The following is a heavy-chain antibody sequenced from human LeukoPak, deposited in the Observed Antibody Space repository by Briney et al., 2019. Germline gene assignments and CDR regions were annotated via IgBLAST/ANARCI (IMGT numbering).Heavy chain of an antibody. CDR1: GYSFTSYW. V-gene: IGHV5-51*01. D-gene: IGHD2-2*01. J-gene: IGHJ1*01. CDR2: IYPGDSDT. CDR3: ARLGVVVPAASEYFQH. Sequence: GESLKISCKGSGYSFTSYWIGWVRQMPGKGLEWMGIIYPGDSDTRYSPSFQGQVTISADKSISTAYLQWSSLKASDTAMYYCARLGVVVPAASEYFQHWGQGTLVTVSS.